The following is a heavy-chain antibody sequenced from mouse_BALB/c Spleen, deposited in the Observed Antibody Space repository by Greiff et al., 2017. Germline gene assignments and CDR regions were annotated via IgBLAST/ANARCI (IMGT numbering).Heavy chain of an antibody. CDR1: GFTFSSYG. Sequence: EVHLVESGGGLVQPGGSLKLSCAASGFTFSSYGMSWVRQTPDKRLELVATINSNGGSTYYPDSVKGRFTISRDNAKNTLYLQMSSLKSEDTAMYYCARDAGSSYDAMDYWGQGTSVTVSS. D-gene: IGHD1-1*01. J-gene: IGHJ4*01. V-gene: IGHV5-6-3*01. CDR2: INSNGGST. CDR3: ARDAGSSYDAMDY.